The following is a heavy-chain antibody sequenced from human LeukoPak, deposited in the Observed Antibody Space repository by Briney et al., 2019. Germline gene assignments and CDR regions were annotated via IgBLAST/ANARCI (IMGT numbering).Heavy chain of an antibody. CDR2: ISDSGGST. CDR1: GFTFSSYV. D-gene: IGHD6-19*01. V-gene: IGHV3-23*01. J-gene: IGHJ4*02. CDR3: AKEVQAVAGTLYFDY. Sequence: PGGSLRLSCAASGFTFSSYVMSWVRQAPGKGLEWVSTISDSGGSTYYADSVKGRFTISRDSSKNTLYLQMNSLRAEDTAVYYCAKEVQAVAGTLYFDYWGQGTLVTVSS.